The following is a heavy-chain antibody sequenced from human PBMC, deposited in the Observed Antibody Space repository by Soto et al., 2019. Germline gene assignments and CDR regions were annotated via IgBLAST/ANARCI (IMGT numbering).Heavy chain of an antibody. CDR1: GLTLSRNY. CDR3: ARFSQGRPEGMDV. V-gene: IGHV3-53*01. Sequence: EVQLVESGGGLIQPGGSLRLSCVASGLTLSRNYMTWVRQAPGKGLDFVSVIYSGGSTYYADSVKGRFTISRDNSKNTLFLQISSLRAEDTALYYSARFSQGRPEGMDVWGQGTTVTVSS. J-gene: IGHJ6*02. D-gene: IGHD6-25*01. CDR2: IYSGGST.